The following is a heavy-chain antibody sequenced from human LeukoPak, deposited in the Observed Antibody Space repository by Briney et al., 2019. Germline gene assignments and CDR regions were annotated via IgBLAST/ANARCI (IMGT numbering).Heavy chain of an antibody. V-gene: IGHV1-2*02. Sequence: GASVKVSCKASGYTFTGYYMHWVRQAPGQGLEWMGRINPNSGGTNYAQKFQGRVTMTRDTSISTAYMELSRLRSDDTAVYYCARDWDTAMVLRSWGQGTLVTVSS. CDR3: ARDWDTAMVLRS. CDR1: GYTFTGYY. J-gene: IGHJ4*02. D-gene: IGHD5-18*01. CDR2: INPNSGGT.